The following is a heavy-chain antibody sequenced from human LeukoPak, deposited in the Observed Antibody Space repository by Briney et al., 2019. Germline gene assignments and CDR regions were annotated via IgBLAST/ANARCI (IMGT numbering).Heavy chain of an antibody. CDR3: AREGSYGDYGPDAFDI. CDR1: GGSFSGYY. D-gene: IGHD4-17*01. CDR2: INHSGST. V-gene: IGHV4-34*01. J-gene: IGHJ3*02. Sequence: SETLSLTCAVYGGSFSGYYWSWIRQPPGKGLEWIGEINHSGSTNYNPSLKSRVTISVDTSKNQFSLKLSSVTAADTAVYYCAREGSYGDYGPDAFDIWGQGTMVTVSS.